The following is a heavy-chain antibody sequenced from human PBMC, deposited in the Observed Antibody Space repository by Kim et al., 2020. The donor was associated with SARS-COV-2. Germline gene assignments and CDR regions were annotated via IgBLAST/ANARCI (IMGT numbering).Heavy chain of an antibody. CDR2: ISAYNGNT. CDR3: AREGVLRYFDWLDPRPNWFDP. J-gene: IGHJ5*02. D-gene: IGHD3-9*01. V-gene: IGHV1-18*01. Sequence: ASVKVSCKASGYTFTSYGISWVRQAPGQGLEWMGWISAYNGNTNYAQKLQGRVTMTTDTSTSTAYMELRSLRSDDTAVYYCAREGVLRYFDWLDPRPNWFDPWGQGTLVTVSS. CDR1: GYTFTSYG.